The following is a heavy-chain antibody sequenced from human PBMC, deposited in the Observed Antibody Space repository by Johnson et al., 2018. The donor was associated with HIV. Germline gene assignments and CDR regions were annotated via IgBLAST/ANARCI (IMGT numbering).Heavy chain of an antibody. D-gene: IGHD2-8*01. J-gene: IGHJ3*02. CDR1: VFTFSTYW. V-gene: IGHV3-74*01. CDR3: ARDRGYCTNGVCYYDAFDI. Sequence: EVQLVESGGGLVQPGGSLTLSCAASVFTFSTYWMHWVRQAPGKGLVWVSRINSDGSSTSYADSVKGRFTISRDNAKNTLYLQINSLRAEDTAVYYCARDRGYCTNGVCYYDAFDIWGQGTMVTVAA. CDR2: INSDGSST.